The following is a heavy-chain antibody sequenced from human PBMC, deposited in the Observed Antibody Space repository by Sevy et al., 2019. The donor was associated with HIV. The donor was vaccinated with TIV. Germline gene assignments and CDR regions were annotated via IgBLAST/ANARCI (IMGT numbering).Heavy chain of an antibody. V-gene: IGHV3-30*18. J-gene: IGHJ5*02. D-gene: IGHD2-8*01. Sequence: GGSLRLSCVASGFTFSSYGIHWVRQAPGKGLEWVALISNDGNKEQYADSVRGRFSMSRDNSKNTVYLLMNSLTVEVTGVYYCAKDLAPSNDVSYLDFFPLHHWGPGTLVTVSS. CDR1: GFTFSSYG. CDR3: AKDLAPSNDVSYLDFFPLHH. CDR2: ISNDGNKE.